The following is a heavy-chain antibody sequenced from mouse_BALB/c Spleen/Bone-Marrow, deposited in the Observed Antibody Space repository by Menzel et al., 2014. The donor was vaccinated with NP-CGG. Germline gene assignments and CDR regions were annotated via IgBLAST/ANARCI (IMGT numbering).Heavy chain of an antibody. CDR2: IDPENGDT. V-gene: IGHV14-4*02. CDR1: GFNIKDFY. CDR3: NASDYRYKGYAMDN. D-gene: IGHD2-12*01. Sequence: VQLQQSGAELVRSGASVKLSCTASGFNIKDFYMYWVKQRPEQGLEWIGWIDPENGDTEYAPKFQGKATMTADTSSNTAYLQLSSLTSEDTAVYYCNASDYRYKGYAMDNWGQGTSVTVSS. J-gene: IGHJ4*01.